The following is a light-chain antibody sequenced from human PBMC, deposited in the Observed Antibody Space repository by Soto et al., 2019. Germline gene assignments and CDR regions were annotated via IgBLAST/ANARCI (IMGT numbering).Light chain of an antibody. CDR2: DAS. V-gene: IGKV1-5*01. CDR1: QSISSW. Sequence: DIQITQSPSTLSASVGDRFTISCRVSQSISSWLAWYQQKPGKAPKLLIYDASTLESGVASRFSGSRSGTEFTLTISSLQPDDFATYYCHQYNSYSRTFGQGTKVDIK. CDR3: HQYNSYSRT. J-gene: IGKJ1*01.